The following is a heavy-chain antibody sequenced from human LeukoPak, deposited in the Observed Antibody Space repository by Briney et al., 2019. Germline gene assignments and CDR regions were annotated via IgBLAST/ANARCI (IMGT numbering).Heavy chain of an antibody. Sequence: SQTLSLTCDISGDSVSSNGASWTWIRQSPSRGLEELGRTYYRSKWYNDYAVSVKSRISINPGTSKNQFSLQLNSVTPEDTAVYYCARETDFGVVTNWGQGTLVTVSS. CDR2: TYYRSKWYN. CDR1: GDSVSSNGAS. D-gene: IGHD3-3*01. J-gene: IGHJ4*02. CDR3: ARETDFGVVTN. V-gene: IGHV6-1*01.